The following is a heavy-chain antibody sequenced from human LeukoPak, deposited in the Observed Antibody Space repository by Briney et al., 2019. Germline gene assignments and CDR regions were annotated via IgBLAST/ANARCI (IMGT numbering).Heavy chain of an antibody. CDR3: ARDRGWYYDY. D-gene: IGHD3-10*01. CDR1: GFIFSNYW. V-gene: IGHV3-7*01. Sequence: GGSLRLSCAASGFIFSNYWMSWVRQAPGKGLEWEANIKQDGSEKYYVDPVKGRFTISKDNAENSLFLQMVSLRVEDTAVYYCARDRGWYYDYWGQGTLVTVS. J-gene: IGHJ4*02. CDR2: IKQDGSEK.